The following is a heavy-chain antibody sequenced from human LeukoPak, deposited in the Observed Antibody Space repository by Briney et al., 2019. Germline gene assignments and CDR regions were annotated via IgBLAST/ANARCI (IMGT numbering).Heavy chain of an antibody. D-gene: IGHD1-20*01. J-gene: IGHJ6*03. CDR2: IYPGDSDT. V-gene: IGHV5-51*01. CDR3: PSTGNWNYNYYYYMDV. CDR1: GYSFTSYW. Sequence: GESLKISCKGSGYSFTSYWIGWVRQMPGKCLEWMGIIYPGDSDTRYSPSFQGQVTISAGKSISTAYLQWSSLKASDTAMYYCPSTGNWNYNYYYYMDVWGKGTTVTVSS.